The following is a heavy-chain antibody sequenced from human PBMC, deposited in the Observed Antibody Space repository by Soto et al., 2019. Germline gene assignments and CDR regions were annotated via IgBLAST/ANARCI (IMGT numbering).Heavy chain of an antibody. J-gene: IGHJ4*02. V-gene: IGHV4-38-2*01. Sequence: PSETLSLTWPVSGGSISNADYWGWIRQHPGKRLEWIGSIYQSGSTYYNPSLRSRATISVDTSKNQFSLKLSSVTAAGTCVHYSARILAAPLYSFDSWGRGILV. CDR3: ARILAAPLYSFDS. CDR1: GGSISNADY. D-gene: IGHD2-8*01. CDR2: IYQSGST.